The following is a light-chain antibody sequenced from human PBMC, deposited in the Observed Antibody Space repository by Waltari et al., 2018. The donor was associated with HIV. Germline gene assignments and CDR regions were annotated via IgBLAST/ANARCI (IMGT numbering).Light chain of an antibody. CDR1: QGVGSN. V-gene: IGKV3D-15*01. Sequence: EIVMTQSPATLSVSPGERATLSCRASQGVGSNLAWYQQKPGQAPRLLIFAASTRATGIPARFSGRGSGTEFTLTISSLQSEDFAVYYCQQYGSSPRTFGQGTKLEIK. CDR3: QQYGSSPRT. CDR2: AAS. J-gene: IGKJ2*01.